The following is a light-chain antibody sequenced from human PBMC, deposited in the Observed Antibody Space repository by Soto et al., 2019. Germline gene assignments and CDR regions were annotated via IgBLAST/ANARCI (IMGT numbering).Light chain of an antibody. V-gene: IGKV1-5*03. CDR3: QQYNSLSSVS. Sequence: DIQLTQSPSTLSASVGDRVTITCRASQSITNWLAWYQQKPGKAPKVLIHMASSLKSGVPSRFSGSGSGTEFTLTITSLQPDDSATYYCQQYNSLSSVSFRGGTKVEI. CDR2: MAS. CDR1: QSITNW. J-gene: IGKJ4*01.